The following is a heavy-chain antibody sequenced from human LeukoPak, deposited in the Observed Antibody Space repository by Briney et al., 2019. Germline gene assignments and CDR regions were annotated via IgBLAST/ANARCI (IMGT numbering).Heavy chain of an antibody. CDR1: GFTFSSYS. V-gene: IGHV3-21*01. D-gene: IGHD3-9*01. CDR3: ARRLDYDILTGYYMDV. CDR2: ISSSSSYI. J-gene: IGHJ6*04. Sequence: GGSLRLSCAASGFTFSSYSMNWVRQAAGKGREWVGSISSSSSYIYYADSGKGRFTISRDNAKNSLYLQMNSLRAEDTAVYYCARRLDYDILTGYYMDVWGKGTTVTVSS.